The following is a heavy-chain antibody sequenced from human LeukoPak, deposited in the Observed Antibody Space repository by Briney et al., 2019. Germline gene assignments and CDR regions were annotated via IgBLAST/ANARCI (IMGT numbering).Heavy chain of an antibody. D-gene: IGHD6-25*01. J-gene: IGHJ3*02. V-gene: IGHV1-2*02. CDR2: INPNSGGT. CDR1: GYTFTGYY. Sequence: ASVKVSCKASGYTFTGYYIHWVRQAPGQGLEWMGWINPNSGGTNHAQKFQGRVTMTRDTSINTAYMELSRLRSDDTAMYYCARLSGQTVAFDIWGQGTMVPVSS. CDR3: ARLSGQTVAFDI.